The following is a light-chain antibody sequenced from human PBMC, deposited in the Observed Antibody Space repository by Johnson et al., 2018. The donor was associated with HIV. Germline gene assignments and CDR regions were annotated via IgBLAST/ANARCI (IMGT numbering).Light chain of an antibody. CDR1: SSNIGNNY. CDR3: ATWDSSLSAPYV. CDR2: DNY. J-gene: IGLJ1*01. V-gene: IGLV1-51*01. Sequence: QSVLTQPPSVSAAPGQKVTISCSGSSSNIGNNYVSWYQQLPGTAPKLLIYDNYKRPSGIPDRFSGSKSGTSATLGITGLQTGDEADYYCATWDSSLSAPYVFGTGTKVTVL.